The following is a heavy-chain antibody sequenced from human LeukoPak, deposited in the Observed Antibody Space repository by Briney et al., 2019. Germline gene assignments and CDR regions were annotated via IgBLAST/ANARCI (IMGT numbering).Heavy chain of an antibody. CDR3: AKPGGGMVARGYFDY. CDR2: ISYDGSNK. J-gene: IGHJ4*02. D-gene: IGHD5-12*01. Sequence: GGSLRLSCAASGFTFSSYAMHWVRQAPGKGLEWVAVISYDGSNKYYADSVKGRFTISRDNSKNTLYLQMNSLRAEDTAVYYCAKPGGGMVARGYFDYWGQGTLVTVSS. V-gene: IGHV3-30-3*02. CDR1: GFTFSSYA.